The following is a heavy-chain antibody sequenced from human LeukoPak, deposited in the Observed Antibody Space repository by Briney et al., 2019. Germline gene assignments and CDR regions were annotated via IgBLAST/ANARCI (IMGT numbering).Heavy chain of an antibody. CDR1: GLTFSSYN. CDR3: ARISIAVSGGFDY. J-gene: IGHJ4*02. CDR2: ISSSSSTI. Sequence: GGSLRLSCAASGLTFSSYNMNWVRQAPGKGLEWVSYISSSSSTIYYADSVKGRFTISRDNAKNSLYLQMNSLRAEDTAVYYCARISIAVSGGFDYWGQGTLVTVSS. D-gene: IGHD6-19*01. V-gene: IGHV3-48*01.